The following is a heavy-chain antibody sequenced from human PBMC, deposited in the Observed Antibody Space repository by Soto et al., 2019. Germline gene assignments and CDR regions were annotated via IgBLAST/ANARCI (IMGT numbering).Heavy chain of an antibody. CDR1: GCSISSSSYY. V-gene: IGHV4-39*01. CDR2: IYYSGRT. CDR3: ARQRTTVVTHAYFDH. J-gene: IGHJ4*02. Sequence: PAETLSLTCTVSGCSISSSSYYWGWIRQPPGKGLEWSGSIYYSGRTYYNPTTNTRVTISVYTSKNQFSLKLSSVPATDTAVYYCARQRTTVVTHAYFDHWGQGALVTVSS. D-gene: IGHD2-21*02.